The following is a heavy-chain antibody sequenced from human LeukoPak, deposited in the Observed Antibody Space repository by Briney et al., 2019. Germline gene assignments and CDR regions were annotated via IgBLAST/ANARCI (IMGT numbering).Heavy chain of an antibody. CDR1: GYAFTSYY. V-gene: IGHV1-46*01. D-gene: IGHD6-19*01. CDR2: INPSGGST. CDR3: ARGPPPGIAVAGTEAVMDV. J-gene: IGHJ6*02. Sequence: ASVKVSCKASGYAFTSYYMHWVRQAPGQGLEWMGIINPSGGSTSYAQKFQGRVTMTRDTSTSTVYMELSSLRSEDTAVYYCARGPPPGIAVAGTEAVMDVWGQGTTVTVSS.